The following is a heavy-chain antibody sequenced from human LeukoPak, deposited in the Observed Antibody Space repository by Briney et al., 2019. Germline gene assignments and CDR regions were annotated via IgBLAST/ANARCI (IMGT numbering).Heavy chain of an antibody. J-gene: IGHJ4*02. D-gene: IGHD6-13*01. V-gene: IGHV6-1*01. Sequence: SQTLSLTFAISGDRVSSTRAAWNWIRQSPSRGLEWLGRTYYRSKWHSGYAVSVKSRIIIKADTSRNHFSLQLDSVTPEDTAVYYCARDTAAGGSDFDYWGQGTLVTVSS. CDR3: ARDTAAGGSDFDY. CDR2: TYYRSKWHS. CDR1: GDRVSSTRAA.